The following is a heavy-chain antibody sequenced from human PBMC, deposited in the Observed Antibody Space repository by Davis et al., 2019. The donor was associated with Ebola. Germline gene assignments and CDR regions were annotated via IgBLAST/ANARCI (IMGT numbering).Heavy chain of an antibody. D-gene: IGHD3-10*01. Sequence: ASVKVSCKVSGYTLTDFSMYWVRQAPGKGLEWMGGFDPEDGETIYAQKFQGRVTMTEDTSTDTAYMELSSLRSEDTAVYYCETPNGRDYYYGMDVWGQGTTVTVSS. CDR3: ETPNGRDYYYGMDV. CDR2: FDPEDGET. CDR1: GYTLTDFS. J-gene: IGHJ6*02. V-gene: IGHV1-24*01.